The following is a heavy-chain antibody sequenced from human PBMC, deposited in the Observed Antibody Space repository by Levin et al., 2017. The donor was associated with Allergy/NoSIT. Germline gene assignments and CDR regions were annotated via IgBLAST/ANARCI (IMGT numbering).Heavy chain of an antibody. J-gene: IGHJ4*02. CDR1: GFSFSSYE. CDR3: ARNLWFGELSAPKSFDY. Sequence: HTGGSLRLSCAASGFSFSSYEMNWVRQAPGKGLEWISYISTRSSTIYYADSVKGRFTISRDNAKNSLHLQMNSLRAEDTAVYYCARNLWFGELSAPKSFDYWGQGTLVTVSS. D-gene: IGHD3-10*01. CDR2: ISTRSSTI. V-gene: IGHV3-48*03.